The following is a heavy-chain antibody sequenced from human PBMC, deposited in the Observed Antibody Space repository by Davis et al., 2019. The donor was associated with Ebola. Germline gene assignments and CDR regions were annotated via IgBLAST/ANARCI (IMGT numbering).Heavy chain of an antibody. Sequence: PSETLSLTCTVSGGSISSGGYYWSWIRQHPGKGLEWIGYIYYSGSTYYNPSLKSRVTISVDTSKNQFSLKLSSVTAADTAVYYCARVSRFLEWIPDYWGQGTLVTVSS. D-gene: IGHD3-3*01. CDR2: IYYSGST. V-gene: IGHV4-31*03. CDR3: ARVSRFLEWIPDY. J-gene: IGHJ4*02. CDR1: GGSISSGGYY.